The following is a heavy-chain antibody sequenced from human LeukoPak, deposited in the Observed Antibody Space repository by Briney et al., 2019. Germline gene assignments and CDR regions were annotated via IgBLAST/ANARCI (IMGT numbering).Heavy chain of an antibody. J-gene: IGHJ3*02. CDR2: INHSGST. CDR1: GGSFSGYY. V-gene: IGHV4-34*01. CDR3: ARGSTGPQDAFDI. Sequence: SETLSLTCAVYGGSFSGYYWSWIRQPPGKGLQWIGEINHSGSTNYNPSLKSRVTISVDTSKNQFSLKLSSVTAADTAVYYCARGSTGPQDAFDIWGQGTMVTVSS.